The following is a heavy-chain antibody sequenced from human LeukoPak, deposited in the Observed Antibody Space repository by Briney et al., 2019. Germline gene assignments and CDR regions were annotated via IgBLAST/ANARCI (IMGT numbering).Heavy chain of an antibody. CDR1: GGSISSSSYY. V-gene: IGHV4-39*07. CDR3: ACPAPYYYGSWNSH. CDR2: IYYSGST. Sequence: SETLSLTCTVSGGSISSSSYYWGWIHQPPGKGLEWIGSIYYSGSTYYNPSLKSRVTISVDTSKNQFSLKLSSVTAADTAVYYCACPAPYYYGSWNSHWGQGTLVTVSS. D-gene: IGHD3-10*01. J-gene: IGHJ4*02.